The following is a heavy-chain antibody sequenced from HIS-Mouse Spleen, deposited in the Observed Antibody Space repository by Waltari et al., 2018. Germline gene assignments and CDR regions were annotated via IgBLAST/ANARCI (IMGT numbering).Heavy chain of an antibody. D-gene: IGHD6-6*01. J-gene: IGHJ4*02. CDR1: GFTFSSYG. CDR2: IWYDGSNK. CDR3: ARDSIAAPQTLDY. V-gene: IGHV3-33*01. Sequence: QVHLVESGGGVVQPGRSLRLSCAASGFTFSSYGMHWVRPAPGKGLEWVAVIWYDGSNKYYADSVKGRFTISRDNSKNTLYLQMNSLRAEDTAVYYCARDSIAAPQTLDYWGQGTLVTVSS.